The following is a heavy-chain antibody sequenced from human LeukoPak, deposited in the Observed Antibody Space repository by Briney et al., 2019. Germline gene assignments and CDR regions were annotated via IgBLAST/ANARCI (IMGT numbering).Heavy chain of an antibody. CDR2: XXXSGST. V-gene: IGHV4-34*01. CDR1: GGSFSGYY. D-gene: IGHD2-15*01. J-gene: IGHJ4*02. Sequence: SETLSLTCAVYGGSFSGYYWSWIRQPPGKGLXXXXXXXXSGSTNYNPSLKSRVTISVDTSKNQFSLKLSSVTAADTAVYYCARGQYCSGGSCYFLVDYWGQGTLVTVSS. CDR3: ARGQYCSGGSCYFLVDY.